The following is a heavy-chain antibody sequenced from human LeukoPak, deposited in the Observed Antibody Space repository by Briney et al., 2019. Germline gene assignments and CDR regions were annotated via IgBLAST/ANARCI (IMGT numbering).Heavy chain of an antibody. CDR1: GFTFSDYY. V-gene: IGHV3-11*06. D-gene: IGHD1-14*01. CDR3: ARDDGFRTVDY. J-gene: IGHJ4*02. CDR2: ISSSSSYT. Sequence: GGSPRLSCAASGFTFSDYYMSWIRQAPGKGLEWVSYISSSSSYTNYADSVKGRFTISRDNAKNSLYLQMDSLRAEDTAVFYCARDDGFRTVDYWGQGTLVTVSS.